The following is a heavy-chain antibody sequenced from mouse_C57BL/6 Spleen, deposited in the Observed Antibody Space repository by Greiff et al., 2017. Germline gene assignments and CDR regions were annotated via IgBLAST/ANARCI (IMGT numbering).Heavy chain of an antibody. D-gene: IGHD1-1*01. V-gene: IGHV1-64*01. CDR2: IHPNSGST. CDR3: ARDYGSSYYAMDY. J-gene: IGHJ4*01. Sequence: VQLKQPGAELVKPGASVKLSCKASGYTFTSYWMHWVKQRPGQGLEWIGMIHPNSGSTNYNEKFKSKATLTVDKSSSTAYMQLSSLTSEDSAVYYCARDYGSSYYAMDYWGQGTSVTVSS. CDR1: GYTFTSYW.